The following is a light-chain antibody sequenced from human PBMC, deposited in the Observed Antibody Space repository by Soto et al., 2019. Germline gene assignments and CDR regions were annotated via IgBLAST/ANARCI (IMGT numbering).Light chain of an antibody. V-gene: IGKV3-20*01. CDR2: GAS. CDR1: QSVSSSY. J-gene: IGKJ1*01. Sequence: EIVLTQSPGTLSLSPGERAPLSCRASQSVSSSYLAWYQQKPGQAPRLLIYGASSRATGIPDRFSGSGSGTDFTLIISRLEPEDFAVYYCQQFDSSPRTFGQGTKV. CDR3: QQFDSSPRT.